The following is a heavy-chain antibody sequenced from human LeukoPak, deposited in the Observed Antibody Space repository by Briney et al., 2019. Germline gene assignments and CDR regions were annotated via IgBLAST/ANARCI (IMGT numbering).Heavy chain of an antibody. J-gene: IGHJ3*02. CDR1: GGSISSYY. CDR2: IYYSGST. V-gene: IGHV4-59*01. D-gene: IGHD2-15*01. Sequence: PSETLSLTCTVSGGSISSYYWSWIRQPPGKGLEWIGYIYYSGSTNYNPSLKSRVTISVDTSKNQFSLKLSPVTAADTAVYYCAKECSGGSCYPDGAFDIWGQGTMVTVSS. CDR3: AKECSGGSCYPDGAFDI.